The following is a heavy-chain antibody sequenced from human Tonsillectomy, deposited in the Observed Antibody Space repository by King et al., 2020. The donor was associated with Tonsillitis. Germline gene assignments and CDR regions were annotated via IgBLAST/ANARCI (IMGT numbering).Heavy chain of an antibody. CDR3: ARGAAAPASWLDP. J-gene: IGHJ5*02. Sequence: QVQLVQSGAEVKKPGSSVKVSCKISGGTFSSYAINWVRQAPGQGLEWMGGILPIFDKADYAQNFQGRVTITADESTSTAYMEMSSLTSGDTAVYYCARGAAAPASWLDPWGQGTLVTVSS. CDR1: GGTFSSYA. V-gene: IGHV1-69*01. D-gene: IGHD2-15*01. CDR2: ILPIFDKA.